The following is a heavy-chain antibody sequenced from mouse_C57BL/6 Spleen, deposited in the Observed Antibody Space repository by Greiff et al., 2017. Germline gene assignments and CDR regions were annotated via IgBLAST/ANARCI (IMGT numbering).Heavy chain of an antibody. Sequence: VQLQESGAELVKPGASVKLSCKASGYTFTTYWMHWVKQRPGQGLEWIGHINPSSGNTKYNQKFKDKATLTADKSSSTAYMQLSSLTYEDSAVYCFARSCGFYAWDYWGQGTSVTVSS. CDR1: GYTFTTYW. J-gene: IGHJ4*01. V-gene: IGHV1-7*01. CDR2: INPSSGNT. D-gene: IGHD1-1*02. CDR3: ARSCGFYAWDY.